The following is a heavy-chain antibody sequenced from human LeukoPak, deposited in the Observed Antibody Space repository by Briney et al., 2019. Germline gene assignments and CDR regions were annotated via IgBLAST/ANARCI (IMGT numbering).Heavy chain of an antibody. J-gene: IGHJ3*02. V-gene: IGHV3-21*01. D-gene: IGHD1-26*01. CDR3: ARDEWGDAFDI. CDR1: GFTFISYS. Sequence: GGSLRLSCAASGFTFISYSMNWVRQAPGKGLEWVSSISSSSSYIHSADSVRGRFTISRDNAKNSLFLQMNSLRAEDTAVYYCARDEWGDAFDIWGQGTMVTVFS. CDR2: ISSSSSYI.